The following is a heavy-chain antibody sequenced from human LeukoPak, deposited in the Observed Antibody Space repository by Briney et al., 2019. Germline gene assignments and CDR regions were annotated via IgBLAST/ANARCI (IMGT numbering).Heavy chain of an antibody. CDR1: GYTFTSYY. V-gene: IGHV1-46*01. CDR3: ARDTTDDMAY. Sequence: ASVRVSCKASGYTFTSYYMHWVRQAPGQGLEWMGIINPSGGSTTYAQKFQGRVTMTRDTSTSTVYMELSSLRSEDTAVYYCARDTTDDMAYWGQGTLVTVSS. CDR2: INPSGGST. J-gene: IGHJ4*02. D-gene: IGHD1-1*01.